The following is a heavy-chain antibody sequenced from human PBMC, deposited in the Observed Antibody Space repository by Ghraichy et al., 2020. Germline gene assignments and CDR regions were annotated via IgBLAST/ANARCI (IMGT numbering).Heavy chain of an antibody. CDR2: IIPILGVP. CDR1: GGTISSYA. J-gene: IGHJ5*02. V-gene: IGHV1-69*04. Sequence: SVKVSCKSSGGTISSYAINWVRQAPGQGLEWMGRIIPILGVPTYAQQFQDRVTITADKSTGTAYLEVSSVRSEDTAMYYCARDENTSGWLLNTWGQGTLVTVSS. D-gene: IGHD6-19*01. CDR3: ARDENTSGWLLNT.